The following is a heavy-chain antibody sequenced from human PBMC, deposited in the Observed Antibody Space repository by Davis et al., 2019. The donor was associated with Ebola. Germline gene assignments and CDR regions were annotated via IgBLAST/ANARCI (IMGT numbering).Heavy chain of an antibody. D-gene: IGHD3-3*01. CDR3: ARARVTIFGVVIRYYGMDV. Sequence: GESLKISCAASGFTFTSYSMNWVRQAPGKGLEWVSSISSSSSYIYYADSVKGRFTISRDNAKNPLYLQMNSLRAEDTAVYYCARARVTIFGVVIRYYGMDVWGQGTTVTVSS. V-gene: IGHV3-21*01. CDR1: GFTFTSYS. CDR2: ISSSSSYI. J-gene: IGHJ6*02.